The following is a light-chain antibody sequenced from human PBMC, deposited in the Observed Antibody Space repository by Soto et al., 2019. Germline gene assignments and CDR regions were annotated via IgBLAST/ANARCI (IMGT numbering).Light chain of an antibody. J-gene: IGLJ3*02. CDR1: SGSIASNY. Sequence: NFMLTQPHSVSESPGKTVIISCTRSSGSIASNYVQWYQQRPGSSPTTVIYEDNQRPSGVPARFSGSIDSSSNSASLTISGLDTEDEADYYCQSYDANNQVFGGGTKVTVL. CDR2: EDN. CDR3: QSYDANNQV. V-gene: IGLV6-57*01.